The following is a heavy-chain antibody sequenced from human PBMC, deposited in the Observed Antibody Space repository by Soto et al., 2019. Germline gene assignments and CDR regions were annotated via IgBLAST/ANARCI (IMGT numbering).Heavy chain of an antibody. V-gene: IGHV4-30-4*01. CDR3: AREANSSGWVTYYFDY. J-gene: IGHJ4*02. CDR2: IYYSGST. D-gene: IGHD6-19*01. CDR1: GGSISSGDYY. Sequence: SETLSLTCTVSGGSISSGDYYWSWIRQPPGKGLEWIGYIYYSGSTYYNPSLKSRVTISVDTSKNQFSLKLSSVTAADTAVYYCAREANSSGWVTYYFDYWGQGTLVTVSS.